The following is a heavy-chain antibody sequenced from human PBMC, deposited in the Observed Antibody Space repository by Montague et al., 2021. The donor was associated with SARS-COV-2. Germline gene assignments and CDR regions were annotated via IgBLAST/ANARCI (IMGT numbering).Heavy chain of an antibody. D-gene: IGHD7-27*01. CDR2: ISYDGSNK. Sequence: SLSLSFSASGFPFSSYAMHWVRQAPGKGLEWVAVISYDGSNKYYADSVKGRFTISRDNSKNTLYLQMNSLRAEDTAVYYCARTRMGNYYYGMDVWGQGTTVTVSS. V-gene: IGHV3-30*04. J-gene: IGHJ6*02. CDR1: GFPFSSYA. CDR3: ARTRMGNYYYGMDV.